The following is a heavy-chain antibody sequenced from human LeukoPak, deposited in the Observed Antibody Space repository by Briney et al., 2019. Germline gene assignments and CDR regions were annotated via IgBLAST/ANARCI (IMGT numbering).Heavy chain of an antibody. V-gene: IGHV4-34*01. CDR1: GGSFSGYY. CDR3: ARGSTGYSGGWGWVARTSFDY. Sequence: SETLSLTCAVYGGSFSGYYWSWIRQPPGKGLEWIGEINHSGSTNYNPSLKSRVTISVDTSKNQFSLKLSSVTAADTAVYYCARGSTGYSGGWGWVARTSFDYWGQGTLVTVSS. D-gene: IGHD6-19*01. J-gene: IGHJ4*02. CDR2: INHSGST.